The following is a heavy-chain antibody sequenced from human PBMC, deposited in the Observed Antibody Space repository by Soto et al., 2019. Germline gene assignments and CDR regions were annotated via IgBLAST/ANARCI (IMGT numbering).Heavy chain of an antibody. D-gene: IGHD5-12*01. CDR1: GGSISSGDYY. V-gene: IGHV4-30-4*01. CDR2: IYYSGAT. J-gene: IGHJ4*02. Sequence: TSETLSLTCTVSGGSISSGDYYWSWVRQPPGKGLEWIGSIYYSGATYYNPSLKSRITMSVDTSKNQFSLRLTSVTAADTAVYYCARGNRGYDYWGQGTLVTVSS. CDR3: ARGNRGYDY.